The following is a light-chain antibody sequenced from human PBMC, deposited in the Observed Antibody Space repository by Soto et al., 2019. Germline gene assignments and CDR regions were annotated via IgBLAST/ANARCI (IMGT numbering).Light chain of an antibody. CDR1: SSDDGSYNR. J-gene: IGLJ1*01. CDR3: SSYTSSSTYV. Sequence: QSALTQPPSVSGSPGQSVTISCTGTSSDDGSYNRVSWYQQPPGTAPKVMIYDVSNRPSGVPDRFSGSKSGNTASLTISGLQAEDESDYYCSSYTSSSTYVFGTGTKLTVL. CDR2: DVS. V-gene: IGLV2-18*02.